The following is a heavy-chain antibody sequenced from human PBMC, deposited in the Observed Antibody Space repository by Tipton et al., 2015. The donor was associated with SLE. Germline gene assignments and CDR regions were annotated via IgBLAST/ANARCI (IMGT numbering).Heavy chain of an antibody. CDR3: ARDQVGVGDFDY. Sequence: TLSLTCTFSGVSISNYDWGWIRQPPGKGLQWIGNIYHTGSTYYNPSLKSRVTISRDPSKNQFSLKLISATAADTAVYYCARDQVGVGDFDYWSQGTLVTVSS. CDR2: IYHTGST. CDR1: GVSISNYD. J-gene: IGHJ4*02. D-gene: IGHD3-16*01. V-gene: IGHV4-59*01.